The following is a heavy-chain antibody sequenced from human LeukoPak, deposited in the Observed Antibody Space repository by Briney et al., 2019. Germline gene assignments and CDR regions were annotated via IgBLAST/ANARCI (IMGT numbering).Heavy chain of an antibody. Sequence: GRSLRLSCAASGLTFSSYGMHWVRQAPGKGLEWVAVISYDGSNKYYADSVKGRFTISRDNSKNTLYLQMNSLRAEDTAVYYCAKAFGWELTDSVDYWGQGTLVTVSS. V-gene: IGHV3-30*18. CDR1: GLTFSSYG. CDR2: ISYDGSNK. J-gene: IGHJ4*02. CDR3: AKAFGWELTDSVDY. D-gene: IGHD1-26*01.